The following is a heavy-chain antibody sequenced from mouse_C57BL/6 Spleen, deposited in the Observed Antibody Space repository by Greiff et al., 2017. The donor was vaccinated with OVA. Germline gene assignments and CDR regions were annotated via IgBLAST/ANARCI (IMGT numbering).Heavy chain of an antibody. J-gene: IGHJ1*03. CDR1: GYTFTSYD. CDR3: ARDYGSSYWYFDV. CDR2: IYPRDGSN. Sequence: VQLQQSGPELVKPGASVKLSCKASGYTFTSYDINWLKQRPGQGLAWIGWIYPRDGSNKYNEKFKGKATLTVDTSSSTAYMELHSLTSEDSAVYFCARDYGSSYWYFDVWGTGTTVTVSS. V-gene: IGHV1-85*01. D-gene: IGHD1-1*01.